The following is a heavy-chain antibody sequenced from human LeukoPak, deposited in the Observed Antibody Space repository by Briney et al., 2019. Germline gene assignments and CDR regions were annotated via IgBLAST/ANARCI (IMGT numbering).Heavy chain of an antibody. CDR2: ISSSGSTI. J-gene: IGHJ4*02. CDR3: ARSGYGDYPSHFDY. V-gene: IGHV3-48*03. CDR1: GFTFSSYE. D-gene: IGHD4-17*01. Sequence: PGGSLRLSCAASGFTFSSYEMNWVRQAPGKGLEWVSYISSSGSTIYYADSVKGRFTISRDNAKNSLYLQMNSLRAEDTAVYYCARSGYGDYPSHFDYWGQGTLVTVSS.